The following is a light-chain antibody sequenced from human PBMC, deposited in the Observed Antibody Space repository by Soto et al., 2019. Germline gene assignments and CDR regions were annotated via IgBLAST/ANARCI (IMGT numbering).Light chain of an antibody. Sequence: EIVLTQSPGTLSLSPGERATLSCRARQSLNSFYLAWYQQKPGQAPRLLIYGSSNRATGLPDRFSGSGSGTDFTLTISRLEPEDFAVYYCQQYDISPRTFGQGTKVEVK. V-gene: IGKV3-20*01. J-gene: IGKJ1*01. CDR2: GSS. CDR3: QQYDISPRT. CDR1: QSLNSFY.